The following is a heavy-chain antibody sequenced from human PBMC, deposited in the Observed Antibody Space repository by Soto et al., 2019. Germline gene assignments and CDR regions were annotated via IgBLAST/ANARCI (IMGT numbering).Heavy chain of an antibody. D-gene: IGHD3-3*01. V-gene: IGHV3-30-3*01. CDR3: ARDQGGGGVVITSD. Sequence: QVQLVESGGGVVQPGRSLRLSCAASGFTFSSYAMHWVRQAPGKGLEWVAVISYDGSNKYYADSVKGRFTISRDNSKNTLYLQMNSLRAEDTAVYYCARDQGGGGVVITSDWGQGTLVTVSS. CDR1: GFTFSSYA. CDR2: ISYDGSNK. J-gene: IGHJ4*02.